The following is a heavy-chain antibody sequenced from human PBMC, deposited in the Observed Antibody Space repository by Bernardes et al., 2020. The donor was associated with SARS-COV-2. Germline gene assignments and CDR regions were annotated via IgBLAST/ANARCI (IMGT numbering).Heavy chain of an antibody. V-gene: IGHV3-30*18. Sequence: GSLRLSCAASGFTFSSYGMHWVRQAPGKGLEWVAVISYDGSNKYYADSVKGRFTISRDNSKNTLYLQMNSLRAEDTAVYYCAKDFTIFGVVIESLYYYYYGMDVWGQGTTVTVSS. CDR1: GFTFSSYG. CDR2: ISYDGSNK. J-gene: IGHJ6*02. CDR3: AKDFTIFGVVIESLYYYYYGMDV. D-gene: IGHD3-3*01.